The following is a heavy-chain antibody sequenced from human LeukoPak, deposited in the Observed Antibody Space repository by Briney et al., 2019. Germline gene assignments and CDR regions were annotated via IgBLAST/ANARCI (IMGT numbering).Heavy chain of an antibody. D-gene: IGHD6-13*01. CDR3: ARQASSSWSFDY. V-gene: IGHV3-21*01. J-gene: IGHJ4*02. CDR2: ISSSSSDI. Sequence: GGSLRLSCAASGFTFSSYSMNWVRQAPGRGLEWVSSISSSSSDIYYTDSVKGRCTNARDNAKNSLYLQMNSLRAEDTAVYYCARQASSSWSFDYWGQGTLVTVSS. CDR1: GFTFSSYS.